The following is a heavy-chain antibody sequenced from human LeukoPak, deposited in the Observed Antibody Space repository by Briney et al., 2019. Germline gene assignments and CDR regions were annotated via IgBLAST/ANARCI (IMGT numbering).Heavy chain of an antibody. CDR2: INQDGSER. D-gene: IGHD6-13*01. CDR3: ARDSEYSSSFAFDI. Sequence: GGSLRLSCAASGFTFSSHWMTWVRQAPGKGLEWVANINQDGSERYYVDSVKGRFTISRDNAKNSLYLQMNSLRAEDTAVYYCARDSEYSSSFAFDIWSQGTMVTVSS. CDR1: GFTFSSHW. V-gene: IGHV3-7*01. J-gene: IGHJ3*02.